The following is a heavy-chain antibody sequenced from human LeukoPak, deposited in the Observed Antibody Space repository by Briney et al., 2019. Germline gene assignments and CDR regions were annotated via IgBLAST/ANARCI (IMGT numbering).Heavy chain of an antibody. CDR3: ARGGVATTLDY. CDR2: IYYSGST. CDR1: GGSISSSSYY. J-gene: IGHJ4*02. D-gene: IGHD5-12*01. V-gene: IGHV4-39*07. Sequence: SETLSLTCTVSGGSISSSSYYWGWIRQPPGKGLEWIGSIYYSGSTNYNPSLKSRVTISVDTSKNQFSLKLSSVTAADTAVYYCARGGVATTLDYWGQGTLVTVSS.